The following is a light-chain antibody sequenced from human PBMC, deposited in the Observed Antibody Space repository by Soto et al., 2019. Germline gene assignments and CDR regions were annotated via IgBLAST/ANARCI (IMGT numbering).Light chain of an antibody. CDR2: DAS. V-gene: IGKV3-11*01. CDR1: QSVSSY. Sequence: EIVLTQSPATLSLSPGERATLSCRASQSVSSYLAWYQQKPGQAPRLLIYDASNRATGIPARFSGSGSGTDFTLTISSLEPEDFAVYYCQQYDQWPINFGQGTRLEIK. J-gene: IGKJ5*01. CDR3: QQYDQWPIN.